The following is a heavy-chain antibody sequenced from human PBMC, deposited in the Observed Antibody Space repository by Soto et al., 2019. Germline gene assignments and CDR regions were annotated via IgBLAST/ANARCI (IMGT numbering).Heavy chain of an antibody. Sequence: SETLSLTCTVSGGSISSGGYYWSWIRQHPGKGLEWIGYIYYSGSTYYNPSLKSRVTISVDTSKNQFSLKLSSVTAADTAVYYCARDRDSSSYNWFDPWGQGTLVTVSS. D-gene: IGHD6-6*01. CDR2: IYYSGST. CDR3: ARDRDSSSYNWFDP. V-gene: IGHV4-31*03. J-gene: IGHJ5*02. CDR1: GGSISSGGYY.